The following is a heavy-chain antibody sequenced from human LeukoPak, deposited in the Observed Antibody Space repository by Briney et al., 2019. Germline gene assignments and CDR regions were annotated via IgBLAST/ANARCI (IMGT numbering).Heavy chain of an antibody. CDR3: ARGPILLWLHNGMDV. Sequence: GRSLRLSCTASGFIFADHAMSWVRQAPGKGLECVGFIRSKAYGGTTEYGASVRDRFTISRDDSNGIAYLQMSNLKSEDTAVYYCARGPILLWLHNGMDVWGPGTTVIVSS. D-gene: IGHD2/OR15-2a*01. CDR1: GFIFADHA. J-gene: IGHJ6*02. CDR2: IRSKAYGGTT. V-gene: IGHV3-49*04.